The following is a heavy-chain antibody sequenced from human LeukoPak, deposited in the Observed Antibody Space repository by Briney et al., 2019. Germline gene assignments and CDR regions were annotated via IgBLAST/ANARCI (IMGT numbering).Heavy chain of an antibody. CDR1: GGSFSDYY. J-gene: IGHJ4*02. Sequence: SETLSRTCAGFGGSFSDYYWSWIRPPPGKGLEWIGEINRSGSTNYNPSLKRRVTISVDTSKNQFSLKLSSVTAADTAVYYCARLVSGSYFDYWGQGTLVTVP. V-gene: IGHV4-34*01. CDR3: ARLVSGSYFDY. D-gene: IGHD1-26*01. CDR2: INRSGST.